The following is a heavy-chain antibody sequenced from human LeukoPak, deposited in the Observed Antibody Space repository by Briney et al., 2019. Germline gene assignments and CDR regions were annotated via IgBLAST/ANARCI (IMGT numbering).Heavy chain of an antibody. J-gene: IGHJ5*02. D-gene: IGHD2-2*01. V-gene: IGHV3-74*01. Sequence: PGGSLRLSCAASGFTFRNFWMHWVRQAPGKGLLWVSRINSDGSSTTYADSVKGRFTISRDNAKNTLYLQMNSLRAEDTAVYYCARTLGVPSAFDPWGQGTLVTVSP. CDR2: INSDGSST. CDR1: GFTFRNFW. CDR3: ARTLGVPSAFDP.